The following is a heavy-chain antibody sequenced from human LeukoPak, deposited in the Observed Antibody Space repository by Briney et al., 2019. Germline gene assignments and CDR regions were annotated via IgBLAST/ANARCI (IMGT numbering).Heavy chain of an antibody. Sequence: ASVKVSCKASGYTFTNYYINCVRQATAQGLEWMGWMKVNSGNTGYAQKFQGRVTMTRDTSISTAYMELSRLRSEDTAVYYCARGEGNWFDPWGQGTLVTVSS. CDR2: MKVNSGNT. V-gene: IGHV1-8*01. CDR3: ARGEGNWFDP. J-gene: IGHJ5*02. CDR1: GYTFTNYY.